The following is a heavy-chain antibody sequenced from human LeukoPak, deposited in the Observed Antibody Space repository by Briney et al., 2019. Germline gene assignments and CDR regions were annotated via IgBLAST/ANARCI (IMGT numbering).Heavy chain of an antibody. CDR2: IYGSGST. V-gene: IGHV4-59*01. J-gene: IGHJ5*02. CDR1: GFTFSSYY. D-gene: IGHD1-1*01. CDR3: AREGTSGTHLNWFDP. Sequence: GSLRLSCAASGFTFSSYYWSWIRQPPGKGLEWIGHIYGSGSTNYNPSLKSRVTLSVDTSKNQFSLKLSSVTAADTAVYYCAREGTSGTHLNWFDPWGQGTLVTVSS.